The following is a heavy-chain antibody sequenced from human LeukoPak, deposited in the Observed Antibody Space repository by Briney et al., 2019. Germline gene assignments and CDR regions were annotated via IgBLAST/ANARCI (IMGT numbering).Heavy chain of an antibody. J-gene: IGHJ4*02. D-gene: IGHD2-15*01. CDR2: ISRSGDST. Sequence: GGSLRLSCAASEFTFSSYAMTWVRQAPGKGLEWVSGISRSGDSTYYADSVKGRFTISRDNSKSTLYLQMNSLRAEDTAVYYCAKDWVVGLFDYWGQGTLVTVSS. V-gene: IGHV3-23*01. CDR1: EFTFSSYA. CDR3: AKDWVVGLFDY.